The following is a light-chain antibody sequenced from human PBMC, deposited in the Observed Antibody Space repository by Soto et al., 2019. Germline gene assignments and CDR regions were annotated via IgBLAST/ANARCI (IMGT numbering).Light chain of an antibody. CDR3: SSYTSNSTPGV. CDR1: SSDVGGYNY. V-gene: IGLV2-14*01. J-gene: IGLJ1*01. Sequence: QSALTQPASVSGSPGQSITISCTGTSSDVGGYNYVSWYQQHPGKAPKLMIYDVSNRTSGVSNRFSGSKSGNTASLTISGLQAEDEADYYCSSYTSNSTPGVFGTGTKVTVL. CDR2: DVS.